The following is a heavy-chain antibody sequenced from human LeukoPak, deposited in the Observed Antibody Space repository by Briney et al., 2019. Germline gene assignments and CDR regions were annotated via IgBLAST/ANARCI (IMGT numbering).Heavy chain of an antibody. V-gene: IGHV4-34*01. J-gene: IGHJ3*02. D-gene: IGHD3-22*01. CDR2: INHSGST. CDR3: ARDESPYYDSSGYYLLYAFDI. CDR1: GGSFSGYY. Sequence: SETLSLTCAVYGGSFSGYYWSWIRQPPGKGLEWIGEINHSGSTDYNPSLKSRVTISVDTSKNQFSLKLSSVTAADTAVYYCARDESPYYDSSGYYLLYAFDIWGQGTMVTVSS.